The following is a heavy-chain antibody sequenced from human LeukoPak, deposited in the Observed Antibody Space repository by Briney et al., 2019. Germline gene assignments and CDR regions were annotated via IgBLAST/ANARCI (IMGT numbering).Heavy chain of an antibody. J-gene: IGHJ2*01. CDR2: ISGSGGST. Sequence: GGSLTLSCAASGFTFSSYAMSWVRQAPGKGLEWVSGISGSGGSTNYAGSVKGRFTISRDNSKNTLYLQMNTLRAEDTAAYYCAKDRRNWYFDLWGRGTLVTVSS. CDR3: AKDRRNWYFDL. CDR1: GFTFSSYA. D-gene: IGHD2/OR15-2a*01. V-gene: IGHV3-23*01.